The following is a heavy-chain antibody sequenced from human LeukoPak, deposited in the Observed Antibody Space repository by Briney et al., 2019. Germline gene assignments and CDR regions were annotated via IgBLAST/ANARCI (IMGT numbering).Heavy chain of an antibody. CDR3: ARRIAVAHFDY. CDR2: IYPGDSDT. CDR1: GYSFTSNW. Sequence: GESLRISCKGSGYSFTSNWIGWVRQMPGKGLEWMGIIYPGDSDTRYSPSFQGQVTISADKSISTAYLQWSSLKASDTAMYYCARRIAVAHFDYWGQGTLVTVSS. D-gene: IGHD6-19*01. V-gene: IGHV5-51*01. J-gene: IGHJ4*02.